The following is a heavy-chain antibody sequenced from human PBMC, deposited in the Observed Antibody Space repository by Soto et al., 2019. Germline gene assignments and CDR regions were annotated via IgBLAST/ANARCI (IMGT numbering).Heavy chain of an antibody. CDR2: INAGNGNT. CDR1: GYTFTSYA. D-gene: IGHD4-17*01. J-gene: IGHJ5*02. Sequence: GASVKVSCKASGYTFTSYAMHWVRQAPGQRLEWMGWINAGNGNTKYSQKLQGRVTMTTDTSTSTAYMELRSLRSDDTAVYYCARVWQDYGDDNWFDPWGQGTLVTVSS. V-gene: IGHV1-3*01. CDR3: ARVWQDYGDDNWFDP.